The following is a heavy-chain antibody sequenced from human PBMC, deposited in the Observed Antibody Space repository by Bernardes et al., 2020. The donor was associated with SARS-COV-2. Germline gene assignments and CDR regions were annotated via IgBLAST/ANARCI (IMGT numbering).Heavy chain of an antibody. J-gene: IGHJ6*02. CDR2: IKVYNGDI. CDR3: ARESVVGDTDGLDV. Sequence: ASVKVSCKASGNTFIGDVVNWVRQAPGQRLEWMGCIKVYNGDIKYSQKFQGRVIITRDTSARTVYMEMRSLRSEDTAVYYCARESVVGDTDGLDVWGQGTTVTVSS. D-gene: IGHD1-26*01. V-gene: IGHV1-3*01. CDR1: GNTFIGDV.